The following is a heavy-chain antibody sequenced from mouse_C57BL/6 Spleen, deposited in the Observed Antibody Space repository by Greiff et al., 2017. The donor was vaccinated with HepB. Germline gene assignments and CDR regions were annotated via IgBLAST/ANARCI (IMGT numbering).Heavy chain of an antibody. V-gene: IGHV1-62-2*01. D-gene: IGHD2-5*01. CDR3: ARHEGLPNSNYPAWFAY. CDR1: GYTFTEYT. J-gene: IGHJ3*01. CDR2: FYPGSGSI. Sequence: VQLQQSGAELVKPGASVKLSCKASGYTFTEYTIHWVKQRSGQGLEWIGWFYPGSGSIKYNEKFKDKATLTADKSSSTVYMALSRLTSEDSAVYFCARHEGLPNSNYPAWFAYWGQGTLVTVSA.